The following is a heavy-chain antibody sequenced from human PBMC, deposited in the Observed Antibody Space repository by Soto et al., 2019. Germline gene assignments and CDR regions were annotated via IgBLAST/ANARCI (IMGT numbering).Heavy chain of an antibody. V-gene: IGHV4-34*01. CDR2: INHSGST. J-gene: IGHJ6*02. D-gene: IGHD6-19*01. Sequence: SETLSLTCAVYGGSFSGYYWSWIRQPPGKGLEWIGEINHSGSTNYNPSLKSRVTISVDTSKNQFSLKLSSVTAADTAVYYCARGSPQSSGSSSYYYYGMEVWGQGTMVTVSS. CDR1: GGSFSGYY. CDR3: ARGSPQSSGSSSYYYYGMEV.